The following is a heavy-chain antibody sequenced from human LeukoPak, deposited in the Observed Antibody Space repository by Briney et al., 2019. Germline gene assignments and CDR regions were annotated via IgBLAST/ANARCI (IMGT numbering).Heavy chain of an antibody. D-gene: IGHD6-6*01. CDR1: GYSITSGYY. CDR3: AREGDQSIAAQWGYFDY. J-gene: IGHJ4*02. V-gene: IGHV4-38-2*02. CDR2: INHSGST. Sequence: SETLSLTCTVSGYSITSGYYWGWIRQPPGKGLEWIGEINHSGSTNYNPSLKSRVTISVDTSKNQFSLKLSSVTAADTAVYYCAREGDQSIAAQWGYFDYWGQGTLVTVSS.